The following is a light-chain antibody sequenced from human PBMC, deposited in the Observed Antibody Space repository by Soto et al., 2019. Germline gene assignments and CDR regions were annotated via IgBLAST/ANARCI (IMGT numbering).Light chain of an antibody. CDR3: SSFAAGITYV. CDR2: EVN. CDR1: SSDVGGYNF. J-gene: IGLJ1*01. V-gene: IGLV2-8*01. Sequence: QSALTQPPSASGSPGQSVTISCTGTSSDVGGYNFVSWYQHHPGRAPKLLIYEVNKRPSGVPDRFSGSKSGNTASLTVSGLQAEDESDYFCSSFAAGITYVFGTGTKLTVL.